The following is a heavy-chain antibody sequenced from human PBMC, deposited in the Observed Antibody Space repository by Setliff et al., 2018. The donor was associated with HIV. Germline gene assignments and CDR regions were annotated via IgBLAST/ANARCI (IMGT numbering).Heavy chain of an antibody. CDR3: ARATVLTGDGYYYYYYYMDV. Sequence: PSETLSLTCAVYGGSFSASYWSWVRQTPGKGLEWLGEINHSGTTKYNPSLKSRVSISVNKPRNQFSLKLSSVTAADTAAYYCARATVLTGDGYYYYYYYMDVWGRGTTVTVSS. CDR2: INHSGTT. CDR1: GGSFSASY. V-gene: IGHV4-34*01. D-gene: IGHD7-27*01. J-gene: IGHJ6*03.